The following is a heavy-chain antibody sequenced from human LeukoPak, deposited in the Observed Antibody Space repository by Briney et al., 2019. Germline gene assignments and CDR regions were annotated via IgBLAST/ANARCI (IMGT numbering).Heavy chain of an antibody. CDR3: ARDFGIAAAKWFDP. CDR2: IWYDGSNK. D-gene: IGHD6-13*01. CDR1: GFTFSSYG. J-gene: IGHJ5*02. Sequence: GRSLRLSCAASGFTFSSYGMHWVRQAPGKGLEWVAVIWYDGSNKYYADSVKGRFTISRDNSKNTLYLQMNSLRAEGTAVYYCARDFGIAAAKWFDPWGQGTLVTVSS. V-gene: IGHV3-33*01.